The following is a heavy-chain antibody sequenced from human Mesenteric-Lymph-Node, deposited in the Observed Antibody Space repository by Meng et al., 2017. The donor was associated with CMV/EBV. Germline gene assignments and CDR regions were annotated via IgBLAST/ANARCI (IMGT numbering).Heavy chain of an antibody. CDR3: AKDMWEYQLPDGS. Sequence: CGASGFTFRSYAMSWVRQAPGKGLDWVAGISGSGSTTKYAASVEGRFTISRDNSKDTLFLQMNSLRVEDTALYYCAKDMWEYQLPDGSWGQGTLVTVSS. D-gene: IGHD2-2*01. V-gene: IGHV3-23*01. CDR2: ISGSGSTT. J-gene: IGHJ5*02. CDR1: GFTFRSYA.